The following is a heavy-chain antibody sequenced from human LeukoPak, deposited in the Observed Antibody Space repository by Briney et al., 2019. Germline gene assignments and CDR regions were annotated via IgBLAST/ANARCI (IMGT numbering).Heavy chain of an antibody. CDR1: GGSISSYY. CDR3: ARNTLPAARRDGMDV. D-gene: IGHD2-2*01. J-gene: IGHJ6*02. CDR2: IYYSGST. V-gene: IGHV4-59*01. Sequence: SETLSLTCTVSGGSISSYYWSWIRQPPGKGLEWIGYIYYSGSTNYNPSLKSRVTISVDTSKNQFSLKLSSVTAADTAVYYCARNTLPAARRDGMDVWGQGTTVTVSS.